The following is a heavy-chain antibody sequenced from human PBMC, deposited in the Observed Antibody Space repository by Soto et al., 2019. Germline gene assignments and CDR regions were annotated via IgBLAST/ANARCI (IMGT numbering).Heavy chain of an antibody. Sequence: WETLSLICPVSGRPISCFLRRWLGQPPGKGLEWIGYVYSSGSNNYNPSLNHRVTISVDTSEHQFSLTLSSVTAADRAVYYFATSMVTKFLAAYSIYGMDVWGQGTKVTVSS. D-gene: IGHD5-18*01. J-gene: IGHJ6*02. V-gene: IGHV4-59*01. CDR2: VYSSGSN. CDR1: GRPISCFL. CDR3: ATSMVTKFLAAYSIYGMDV.